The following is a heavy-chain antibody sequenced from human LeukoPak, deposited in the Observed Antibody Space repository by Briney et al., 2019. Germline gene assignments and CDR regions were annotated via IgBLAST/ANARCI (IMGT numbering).Heavy chain of an antibody. Sequence: GASVKVSCKASGYSFTSYGISWVRQAPGQGLEWMGWINPNSGGTNYAQKFQGRVTMTRDTSISTAYMELSRLRSDDTAVYYCARLLLWFGELGDYWGQGTLVTVSS. CDR3: ARLLLWFGELGDY. J-gene: IGHJ4*02. CDR1: GYSFTSYG. CDR2: INPNSGGT. V-gene: IGHV1-2*02. D-gene: IGHD3-10*01.